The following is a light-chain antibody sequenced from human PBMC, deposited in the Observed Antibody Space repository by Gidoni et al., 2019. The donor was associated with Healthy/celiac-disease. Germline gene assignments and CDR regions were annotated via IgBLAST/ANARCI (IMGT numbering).Light chain of an antibody. CDR1: QGISSY. J-gene: IGKJ3*01. Sequence: AIRMTHSPSSFSASTGDRVTITCRASQGISSYLAWYQQKPGKAPKLLIYAASTLQSGVPSRFSGSGSGTDFTLTISCLQSEDFATYYCQQYYRYPFTFGPGTKVDIK. CDR3: QQYYRYPFT. CDR2: AAS. V-gene: IGKV1-8*01.